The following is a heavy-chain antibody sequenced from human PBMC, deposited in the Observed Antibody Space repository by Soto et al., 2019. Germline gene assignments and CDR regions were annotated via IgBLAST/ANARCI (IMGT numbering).Heavy chain of an antibody. CDR3: ARGKGHTIFGVVIPQRDYYYYMDV. D-gene: IGHD3-3*01. Sequence: GASVKASCKASGGTISSYTISWVRQAPEQGLEWMGRIIPILGIANYAQKFQGRVTITADKSTSTAYMELSSLRSEDTAVYYCARGKGHTIFGVVIPQRDYYYYMDVWGKGTTVTVSS. V-gene: IGHV1-69*02. CDR1: GGTISSYT. CDR2: IIPILGIA. J-gene: IGHJ6*03.